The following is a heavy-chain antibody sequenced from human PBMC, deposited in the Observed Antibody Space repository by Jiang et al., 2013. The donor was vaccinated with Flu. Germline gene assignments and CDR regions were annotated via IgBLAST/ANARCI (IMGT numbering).Heavy chain of an antibody. D-gene: IGHD3-16*01. CDR3: ARADGGGPIGSSLDY. J-gene: IGHJ4*02. Sequence: TISVDTSKNQFSLKLSSVTAADTAVYYCARADGGGPIGSSLDYWGQGTLVTVSS. V-gene: IGHV4-39*01.